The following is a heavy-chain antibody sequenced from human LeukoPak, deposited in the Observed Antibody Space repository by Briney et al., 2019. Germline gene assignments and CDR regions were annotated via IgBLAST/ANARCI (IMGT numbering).Heavy chain of an antibody. CDR1: GGSITSAGYY. J-gene: IGHJ6*04. CDR3: TTGRLLDV. V-gene: IGHV4-31*03. Sequence: SETLSLTCTVSGGSITSAGYYWSWIRQPPGRGLEWVGYIYGSGTTYYNPSLKSRVTKSEDTSRNQFSLKLSSVTAEDTAVYYCTTGRLLDVWGKGTTVTVSS. CDR2: IYGSGTT. D-gene: IGHD6-19*01.